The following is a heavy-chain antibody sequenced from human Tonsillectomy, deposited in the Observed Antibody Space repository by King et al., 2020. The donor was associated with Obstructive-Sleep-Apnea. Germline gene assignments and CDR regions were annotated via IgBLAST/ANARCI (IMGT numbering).Heavy chain of an antibody. CDR3: AKDLYYGSGPFDY. D-gene: IGHD3-10*01. V-gene: IGHV3-9*01. CDR2: ISWNSGSI. Sequence: VQLVESGGGLVQPGRSLRLYCAASGFTFDDYAMHWVRQAPGKGLEWVSGISWNSGSIGYADSVKGRFTISRDNAKNSLYLQMNSLRAEDTALYYCAKDLYYGSGPFDYWGQGTLVTVSS. J-gene: IGHJ4*02. CDR1: GFTFDDYA.